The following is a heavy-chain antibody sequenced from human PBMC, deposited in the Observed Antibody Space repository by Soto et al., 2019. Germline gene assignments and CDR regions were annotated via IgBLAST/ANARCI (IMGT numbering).Heavy chain of an antibody. D-gene: IGHD6-6*01. J-gene: IGHJ6*02. V-gene: IGHV4-34*01. Sequence: KGLEWIGEINHRGSTNYNPSLKSRVTISVDTSKNQFSLKLSSVTAADTAVYYCSSSSGDYYYYYGMDVWGQGTTVTVS. CDR3: SSSSGDYYYYYGMDV. CDR2: INHRGST.